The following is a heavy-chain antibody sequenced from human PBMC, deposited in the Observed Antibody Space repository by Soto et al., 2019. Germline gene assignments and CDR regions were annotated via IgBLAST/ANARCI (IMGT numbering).Heavy chain of an antibody. V-gene: IGHV3-74*01. J-gene: IGHJ6*03. CDR3: ARGDCVGGPCYSLAGSFYYYMDV. D-gene: IGHD2-15*01. CDR1: GFTFSNYW. Sequence: VQLVESGGGLVQPGGSLRLSCAASGFTFSNYWMYWVRQAPGKGLVGVSRINSDGSVSSYADSVKGRLTISRDNVKNTLYLQMNSLRAEDTAVYYCARGDCVGGPCYSLAGSFYYYMDVWGKGTTVTVS. CDR2: INSDGSVS.